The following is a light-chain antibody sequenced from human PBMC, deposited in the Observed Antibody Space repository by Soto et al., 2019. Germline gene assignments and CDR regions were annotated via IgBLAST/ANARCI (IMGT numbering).Light chain of an antibody. CDR3: QQYNSYWT. CDR2: DAS. V-gene: IGKV1-5*01. CDR1: QSISSW. J-gene: IGKJ1*01. Sequence: DIQMTHTTSTLSASVGDRVTITCRASQSISSWLAWYQQKPGKAPKLLIYDASSLESGVPSRFSGSGSGTEFTLTISRLQPDDFATYYCQQYNSYWTFGQGTKVYIK.